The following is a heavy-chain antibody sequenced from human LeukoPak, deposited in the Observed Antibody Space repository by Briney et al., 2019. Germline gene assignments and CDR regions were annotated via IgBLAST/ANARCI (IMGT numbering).Heavy chain of an antibody. CDR2: IYSGGST. Sequence: GGSLRLSCAASGFTVSSNYMSWVRQAPGKGLEWVSVIYSGGSTYYADSVKGRFTISRHNSKNTLYLQMNSLRAEDTAVYYCARVSCSSTSCYYDYWGQGTLVTVSS. D-gene: IGHD2-2*01. CDR3: ARVSCSSTSCYYDY. CDR1: GFTVSSNY. J-gene: IGHJ4*02. V-gene: IGHV3-53*04.